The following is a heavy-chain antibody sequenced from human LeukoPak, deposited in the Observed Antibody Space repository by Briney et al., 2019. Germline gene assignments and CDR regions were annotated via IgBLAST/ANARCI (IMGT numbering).Heavy chain of an antibody. CDR1: GGSFSGYY. D-gene: IGHD2-2*01. V-gene: IGHV4-34*01. CDR2: INHSGST. J-gene: IGHJ4*02. CDR3: ARDFRYCSSTSCSSSVFDY. Sequence: PSETLSLTCAVYGGSFSGYYWSWIRQPPGKGLEWIGEINHSGSTNYNPSLKSRVTISVDTSKNQFSLKLSSVTAADTAVYYCARDFRYCSSTSCSSSVFDYWGQGTLVTVSS.